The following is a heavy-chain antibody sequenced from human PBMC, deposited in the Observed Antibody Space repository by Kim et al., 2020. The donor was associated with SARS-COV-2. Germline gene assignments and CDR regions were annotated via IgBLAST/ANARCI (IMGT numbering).Heavy chain of an antibody. CDR3: ARGDYYILNGHLNNEAFDV. V-gene: IGHV1-3*01. D-gene: IGHD3-9*01. CDR2: FNAGNGDT. Sequence: ASVKVSCKASGYDFFTYSIHWLRQAPGQGLEWMGWFNAGNGDTEYSQRFQGRVTITRDTSASTAYVEVSNLRSEDTAVYFCARGDYYILNGHLNNEAFDVWGQRTVVSVSS. CDR1: GYDFFTYS. J-gene: IGHJ3*01.